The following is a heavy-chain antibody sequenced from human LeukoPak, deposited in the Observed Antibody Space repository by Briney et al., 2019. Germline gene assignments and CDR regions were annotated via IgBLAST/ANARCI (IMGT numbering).Heavy chain of an antibody. V-gene: IGHV3-23*01. Sequence: GGSLRLSCAASGFTFSSFGMSWVRQAPGKGLEWVSAISCTGGTAYYADSVKGRFTISRDNSKNTLYLRMNSLRAEDTAIYYCAKNGDRGAYCSGGSCYPYYYYNMDVWGKGTTVTISS. CDR1: GFTFSSFG. CDR3: AKNGDRGAYCSGGSCYPYYYYNMDV. CDR2: ISCTGGTA. D-gene: IGHD2-15*01. J-gene: IGHJ6*03.